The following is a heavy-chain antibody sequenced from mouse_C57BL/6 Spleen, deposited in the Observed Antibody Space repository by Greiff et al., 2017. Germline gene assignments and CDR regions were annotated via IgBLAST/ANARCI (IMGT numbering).Heavy chain of an antibody. CDR2: IHPNSGST. CDR1: GYTFTSYW. D-gene: IGHD1-1*01. J-gene: IGHJ4*01. CDR3: ARRCYGSSYGVDY. Sequence: QVQLQQPGAELVKPGASVKLSCKASGYTFTSYWMNWVKQRPGQGLEWIGMIHPNSGSTNYKEKFKSKATLTVDKSSSTAYMQLSSLTSEDSAVYYGARRCYGSSYGVDYWGQGTSVTVSS. V-gene: IGHV1-64*01.